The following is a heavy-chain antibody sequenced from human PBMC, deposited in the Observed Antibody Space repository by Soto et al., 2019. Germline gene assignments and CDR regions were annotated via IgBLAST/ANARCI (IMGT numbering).Heavy chain of an antibody. D-gene: IGHD6-6*01. CDR2: IIPIFGTA. Sequence: QVQLVQSGAEVKKPGASVKVSCKASGYTFTSYGISWVRQAPGQGLEWMGGIIPIFGTANYAQKFQGRVTITADESTSTAYMELSSLRSEDTAVYYCARCFHIGSSPFDPWGQGTLVTVSS. CDR3: ARCFHIGSSPFDP. J-gene: IGHJ5*02. CDR1: GYTFTSYG. V-gene: IGHV1-69*13.